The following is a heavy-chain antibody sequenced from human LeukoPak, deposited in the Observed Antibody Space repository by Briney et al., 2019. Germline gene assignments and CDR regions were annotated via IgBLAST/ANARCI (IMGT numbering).Heavy chain of an antibody. Sequence: PGGSLRLSCAASGFTFSSYAMHWVRQAPGKGLEWVAVISYDGSNKYYADSVKGRFTISRDNSKDTLYLQMNSLRPEDTAVYYCTKESSPGDYWGQGTLVTVSS. CDR3: TKESSPGDY. CDR2: ISYDGSNK. D-gene: IGHD6-6*01. V-gene: IGHV3-30*04. J-gene: IGHJ4*02. CDR1: GFTFSSYA.